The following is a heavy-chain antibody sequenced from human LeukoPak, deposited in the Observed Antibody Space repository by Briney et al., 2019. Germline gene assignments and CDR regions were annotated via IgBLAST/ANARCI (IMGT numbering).Heavy chain of an antibody. CDR2: IYYSGST. CDR3: ASSHSGYVIDI. CDR1: GGSISTTTYY. Sequence: PSETLSLTCTVSGGSISTTTYYWGWIRQPRGKGLEWIGSIYYSGSTYYNPSLKSRVTISVDTSKNQFSLKLRSVTAADTAVYYCASSHSGYVIDIWGQGTMVTVSS. D-gene: IGHD5-12*01. V-gene: IGHV4-39*07. J-gene: IGHJ3*02.